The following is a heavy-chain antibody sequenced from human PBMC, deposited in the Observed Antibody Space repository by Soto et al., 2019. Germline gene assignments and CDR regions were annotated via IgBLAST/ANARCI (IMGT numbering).Heavy chain of an antibody. CDR2: IIPIFETS. J-gene: IGHJ3*02. CDR3: ARPLSCNSSDCSSANDAFNI. Sequence: LLNVCCKCAGGRLSIHVGSCLSQNQGQGLEWMGGIIPIFETSNYAPKFQGRVSFTADESTNTAYMELRSLTFKDTAVYFCARPLSCNSSDCSSANDAFNIWGQGTMVTVSS. CDR1: GGRLSIHV. V-gene: IGHV1-69*01. D-gene: IGHD2-15*01.